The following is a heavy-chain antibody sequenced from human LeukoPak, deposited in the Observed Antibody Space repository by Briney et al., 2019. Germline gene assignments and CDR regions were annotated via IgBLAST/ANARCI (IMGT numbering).Heavy chain of an antibody. D-gene: IGHD5-12*01. V-gene: IGHV4-59*13. CDR1: GRSISGYY. CDR2: FYYSGSI. J-gene: IGHJ4*02. Sequence: PSETLSLTCRVSGRSISGYYWSWIRQPPGKGLEYLGYFYYSGSIHYNLSLKSRDTIQVDTSKNQFSLKLSPVSAADRAVFYCTRGYSGYDPTAFVYWGQGTLVTLSS. CDR3: TRGYSGYDPTAFVY.